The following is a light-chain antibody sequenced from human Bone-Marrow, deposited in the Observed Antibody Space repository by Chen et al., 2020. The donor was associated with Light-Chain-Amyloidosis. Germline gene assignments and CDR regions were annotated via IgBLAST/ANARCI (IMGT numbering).Light chain of an antibody. CDR2: ATN. CDR1: SSNIEAGFD. V-gene: IGLV1-40*01. CDR3: QSYDNSLSGSRV. Sequence: QSVLTQPPSVSGAPGQRVTISCTGSSSNIEAGFDVHWYQRLPGTAPNLLIYATNNRPSGVPDRFSGSKSGTSASLAITGLQAEDEADYYCQSYDNSLSGSRVFGGGTKLTVL. J-gene: IGLJ2*01.